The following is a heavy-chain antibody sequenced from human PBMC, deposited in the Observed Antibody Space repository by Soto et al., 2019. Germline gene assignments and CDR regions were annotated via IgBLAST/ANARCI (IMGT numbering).Heavy chain of an antibody. CDR1: GYTFTSYG. V-gene: IGHV1-18*04. D-gene: IGHD3-16*02. CDR2: ISAYNGNT. Sequence: QVQLVQSGAEVKKPGASVKVSCKASGYTFTSYGISWVRQAPGQGLEWMGWISAYNGNTNYAQKLQGRVTMTTDTSTSTAYRELRGLRSDDTAVYYCARGGGYDYVWGSYRYGSFDYWGQGTLVTVSS. CDR3: ARGGGYDYVWGSYRYGSFDY. J-gene: IGHJ4*02.